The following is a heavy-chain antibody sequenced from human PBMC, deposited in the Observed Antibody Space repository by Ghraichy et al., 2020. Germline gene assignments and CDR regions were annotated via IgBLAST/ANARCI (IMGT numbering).Heavy chain of an antibody. V-gene: IGHV1-18*01. CDR1: GYTFTSYG. Sequence: ASVKVSCKASGYTFTSYGISWVRQAPGQGLEWMGWISAYNGDTNYAQKLQGRVTMTTDTSTSTAYMELRSLRSDDTAVYYCARDVRALMYSSGFPDYWGQGTLVTVSS. J-gene: IGHJ4*02. CDR2: ISAYNGDT. CDR3: ARDVRALMYSSGFPDY. D-gene: IGHD6-19*01.